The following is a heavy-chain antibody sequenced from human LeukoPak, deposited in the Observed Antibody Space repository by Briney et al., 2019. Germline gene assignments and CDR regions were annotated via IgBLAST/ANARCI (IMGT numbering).Heavy chain of an antibody. CDR2: INPNSGGT. Sequence: ASVKVSCKASGYTFTGYYMHWVRQAPGQGLEWMGWINPNSGGTNYAQKYQSRVTMTRDTSISTAYMELSRLRSDDTAVYYCARTYYYDSSGYNYWGQGTLVTVSS. CDR3: ARTYYYDSSGYNY. V-gene: IGHV1-2*02. J-gene: IGHJ4*02. CDR1: GYTFTGYY. D-gene: IGHD3-22*01.